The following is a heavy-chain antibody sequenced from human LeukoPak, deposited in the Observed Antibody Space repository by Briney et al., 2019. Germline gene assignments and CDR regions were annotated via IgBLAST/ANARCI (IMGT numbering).Heavy chain of an antibody. CDR2: IYYSGST. J-gene: IGHJ4*02. CDR1: GGSISSSSYY. Sequence: PSETLSLTCTVSGGSISSSSYYWGWIRQPPGTGLEWIGSIYYSGSTYYNPSLKSRVTISVDTSKNQFSLKLSSVTAADTAVYYCARHYYDSSGPFDYWGQGTLVTVSS. D-gene: IGHD3-22*01. CDR3: ARHYYDSSGPFDY. V-gene: IGHV4-39*01.